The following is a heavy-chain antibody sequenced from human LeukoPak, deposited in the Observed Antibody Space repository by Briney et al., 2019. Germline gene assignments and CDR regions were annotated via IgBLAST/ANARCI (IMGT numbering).Heavy chain of an antibody. CDR3: ARALYDILTGPNWFDP. CDR2: IWYDGSNK. D-gene: IGHD3-9*01. J-gene: IGHJ5*02. Sequence: PGGSLRLSCGASGFTFSSYAMHWVRQAPGKGLEWVAVIWYDGSNKYYADSVKGRFTISRDNSKNTLYLQMNSLRAEDTAVYYCARALYDILTGPNWFDPWGQGTLVTVSS. CDR1: GFTFSSYA. V-gene: IGHV3-33*08.